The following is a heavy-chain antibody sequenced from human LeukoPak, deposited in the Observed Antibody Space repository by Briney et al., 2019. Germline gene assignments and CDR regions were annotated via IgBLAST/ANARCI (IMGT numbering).Heavy chain of an antibody. J-gene: IGHJ4*02. V-gene: IGHV7-4-1*02. Sequence: ASVKVSCKASGYTFTSYAMNWVRQAPGQGLEWMGWINTNTGNPTYAQGFTGRFVFSLDTSVSTAFLEISSLKAEDTAVYYCARHEYSSGWYVIDYWGQGTLVTVSS. D-gene: IGHD6-19*01. CDR1: GYTFTSYA. CDR3: ARHEYSSGWYVIDY. CDR2: INTNTGNP.